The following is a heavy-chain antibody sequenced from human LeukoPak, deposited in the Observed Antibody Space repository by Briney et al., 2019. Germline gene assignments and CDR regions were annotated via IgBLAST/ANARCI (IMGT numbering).Heavy chain of an antibody. D-gene: IGHD7-27*01. CDR2: ISNSGDTR. Sequence: GGSLRLSCAASGFTFSDYYMSWIRQAPGKGLEWLAYISNSGDTRKYADSVTGRFTISRDNAKNSVFLRMNGLGAEDSGVYYCARDVRGRTPLKLGMKWFDPWGQGTRVTVSS. CDR1: GFTFSDYY. V-gene: IGHV3-11*01. CDR3: ARDVRGRTPLKLGMKWFDP. J-gene: IGHJ5*02.